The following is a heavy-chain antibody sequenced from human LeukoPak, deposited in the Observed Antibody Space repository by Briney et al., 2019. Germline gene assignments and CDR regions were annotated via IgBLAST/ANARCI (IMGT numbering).Heavy chain of an antibody. J-gene: IGHJ4*02. CDR1: GGSFSGYY. D-gene: IGHD3-3*01. CDR2: INHSGST. V-gene: IGHV4-34*01. CDR3: ASLPWAIGVVISY. Sequence: KTSETLSLTCAVYGGSFSGYYWSWIRQPPGKGLEWIGEINHSGSTNYNPSLKSRVTISVDTSKNQFSLKLSSVTAADTAVYYCASLPWAIGVVISYWGQGTLVTVSS.